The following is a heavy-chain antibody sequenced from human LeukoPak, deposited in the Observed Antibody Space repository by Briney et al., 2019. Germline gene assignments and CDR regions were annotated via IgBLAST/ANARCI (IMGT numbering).Heavy chain of an antibody. CDR2: INPSGDST. CDR3: ARDAYYYDSSGYYGFGVDY. CDR1: GYTFTSYY. J-gene: IGHJ4*02. D-gene: IGHD3-22*01. Sequence: ASVKVSCKASGYTFTSYYMHWVRQAPGQGLEWMGIINPSGDSTSYAQKFQGRVTMTRDTSTSTVYMELSSLRSEDTAVYYCARDAYYYDSSGYYGFGVDYWGQGTLVTVSS. V-gene: IGHV1-46*01.